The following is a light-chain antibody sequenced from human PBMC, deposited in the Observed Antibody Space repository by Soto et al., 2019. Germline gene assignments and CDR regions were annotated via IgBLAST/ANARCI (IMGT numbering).Light chain of an antibody. CDR3: RSYTSSSTYV. Sequence: QSVLTQPASVAGSPGQSITISCTGTSSDVGGYNYVSWSQQHPGKAPQLMIYEVSKRPSGVSNRFSGSKSCNTASLTISGLQAEDEPAYYCRSYTSSSTYVFGTGTKVTV. V-gene: IGLV2-14*01. J-gene: IGLJ1*01. CDR1: SSDVGGYNY. CDR2: EVS.